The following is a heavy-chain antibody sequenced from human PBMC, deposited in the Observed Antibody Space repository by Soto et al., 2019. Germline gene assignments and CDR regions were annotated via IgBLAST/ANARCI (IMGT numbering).Heavy chain of an antibody. CDR1: GFTFSSYG. V-gene: IGHV3-15*01. CDR3: TTGIVVVIPSGMDV. Sequence: GGSMRLSCAASGFTFSSYGMHWVRPAPGKGLEWVGRIKRKTDGGTTDYAAPVKGRFTISRDDSKNTLYLQMNSLKTEDTAVYYCTTGIVVVIPSGMDVWGQGTTVTVSS. CDR2: IKRKTDGGTT. D-gene: IGHD3-22*01. J-gene: IGHJ6*02.